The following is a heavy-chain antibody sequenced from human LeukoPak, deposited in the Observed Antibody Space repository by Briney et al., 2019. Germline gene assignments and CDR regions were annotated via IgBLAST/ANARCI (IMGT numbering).Heavy chain of an antibody. CDR2: IYYSGST. V-gene: IGHV4-30-4*01. CDR3: VRHDGRSGGTMGALDS. CDR1: GGSISSGDYY. J-gene: IGHJ4*02. Sequence: SQTLSLTCTVSGGSISSGDYYWSWIRQPPGKGLEWIGYIYYSGSTYYNPSLKSRVTISVDTSKNQFSLKLSSVTAADTAVYYCVRHDGRSGGTMGALDSWGQGSLVTVSS. D-gene: IGHD4-23*01.